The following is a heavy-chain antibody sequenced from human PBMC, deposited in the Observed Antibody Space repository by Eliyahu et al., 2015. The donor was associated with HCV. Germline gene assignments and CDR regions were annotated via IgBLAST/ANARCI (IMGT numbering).Heavy chain of an antibody. V-gene: IGHV6-1*01. J-gene: IGHJ3*02. CDR2: TXYRSKWYN. D-gene: IGHD5-18*01. CDR3: AREGTAMVRFRLVAGAFDI. CDR1: GXXVSXNSAA. Sequence: QVQLQQSGPGLVKPSQTLXLTCAISGXXVSXNSAAWNWIRQXPSRGLXWLGRTXYRSKWYNDYAVSVKSRITIXPDTSKNQFSLQLNSVTPEDTAVYYCAREGTAMVRFRLVAGAFDIWGQGTMVTVSS.